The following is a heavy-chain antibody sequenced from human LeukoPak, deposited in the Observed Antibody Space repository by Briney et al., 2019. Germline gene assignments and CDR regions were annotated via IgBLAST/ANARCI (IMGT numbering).Heavy chain of an antibody. Sequence: GRSLRLSCAASGFTFSSYAMHWVRQAPGKGLEWVSVISYDGSNKYYADSVKGRFTISRDNSKNTLYLQMNSLRAEDTAVYYCARDFGTAAESYYYYMDVWGEGTSVTVSS. J-gene: IGHJ6*03. V-gene: IGHV3-30*04. CDR3: ARDFGTAAESYYYYMDV. CDR1: GFTFSSYA. CDR2: ISYDGSNK. D-gene: IGHD6-13*01.